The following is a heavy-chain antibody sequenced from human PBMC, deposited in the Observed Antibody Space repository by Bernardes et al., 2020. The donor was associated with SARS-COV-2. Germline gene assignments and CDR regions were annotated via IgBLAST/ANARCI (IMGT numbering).Heavy chain of an antibody. J-gene: IGHJ3*02. V-gene: IGHV4-4*07. D-gene: IGHD3-3*01. CDR2: IYTSGST. CDR1: GGSISSYY. Sequence: SETLSLTCTVSGGSISSYYWSWIRQPAGKGLEWIGRIYTSGSTNYNPSLKSRVTMSVDTSKNQFSLKLSSVIAADTAVYYCARGLPPSDPFWSGYYDAFDIWGQGTMVTVSS. CDR3: ARGLPPSDPFWSGYYDAFDI.